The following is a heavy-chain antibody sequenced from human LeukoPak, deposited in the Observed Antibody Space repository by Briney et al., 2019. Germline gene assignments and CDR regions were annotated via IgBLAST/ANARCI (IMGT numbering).Heavy chain of an antibody. J-gene: IGHJ6*03. CDR1: GFTFSSYG. CDR2: IRYDGSNK. Sequence: GGSLRLSCAASGFTFSSYGVHWVRQAPGKGLEWVAFIRYDGSNKYYADSVKGRFTISRDNSKNTLYLQMNSLRAEDTAVYYCAKDRRNYYYMDVWGKGTTVTISS. V-gene: IGHV3-30*02. CDR3: AKDRRNYYYMDV.